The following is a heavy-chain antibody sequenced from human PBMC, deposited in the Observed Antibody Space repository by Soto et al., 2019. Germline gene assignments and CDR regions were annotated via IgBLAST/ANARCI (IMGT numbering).Heavy chain of an antibody. CDR3: AKGSDVPRQELDY. CDR1: GFTFSNFG. Sequence: GGSLRLSCAASGFTFSNFGMHWVRQAPGKGLEWVAAISSDGSDKYYSDSVKGRFTISRDNSKNTLFLQMNSLRVEDTAAYYCAKGSDVPRQELDYWGQGTLVTVSS. CDR2: ISSDGSDK. D-gene: IGHD3-3*01. J-gene: IGHJ4*02. V-gene: IGHV3-30*18.